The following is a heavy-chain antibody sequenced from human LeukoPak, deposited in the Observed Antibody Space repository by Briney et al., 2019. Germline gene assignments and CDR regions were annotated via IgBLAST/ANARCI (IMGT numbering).Heavy chain of an antibody. D-gene: IGHD2-21*02. J-gene: IGHJ5*02. CDR2: ISSSRRV. Sequence: SETLSLTCSVSGASINSYHWSWIRQSAGKGLEWIGRISSSRRVDYNPSLENRISMSVDTSRNELLLQLHSVTAADSGVYCCAALDCFGHGAPRTWGQGTRVAVSS. CDR3: AALDCFGHGAPRT. V-gene: IGHV4-4*07. CDR1: GASINSYH.